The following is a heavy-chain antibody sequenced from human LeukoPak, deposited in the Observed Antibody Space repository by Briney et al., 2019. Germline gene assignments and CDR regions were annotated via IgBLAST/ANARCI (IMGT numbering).Heavy chain of an antibody. CDR2: IYTSGST. V-gene: IGHV4-61*02. CDR1: GGSISSGSYY. Sequence: PSETLSLTCTVSGGSISSGSYYWSWIRQPAGKGLEWIGRIYTSGSTNYNPSLKSRVTISVDTSKNQFSLKLSSVTAADTAVYYCARGVHRRYYDSSAYFSDWGQGTLVTVSS. CDR3: ARGVHRRYYDSSAYFSD. D-gene: IGHD3-22*01. J-gene: IGHJ4*02.